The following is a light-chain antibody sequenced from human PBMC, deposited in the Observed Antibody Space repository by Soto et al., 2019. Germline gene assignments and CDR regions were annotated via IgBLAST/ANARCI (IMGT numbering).Light chain of an antibody. V-gene: IGKV1-5*01. Sequence: DIQTTQSPSSLSASVVAVVTITCSASQSISRRLAWYQQKPGKAPEIMISDASSLESGVPSRFSGSGSGTEFTLTISSLQPDDFATYYCQNYHNYPLNFGGGHKGDIK. CDR3: QNYHNYPLN. CDR1: QSISRR. CDR2: DAS. J-gene: IGKJ4*01.